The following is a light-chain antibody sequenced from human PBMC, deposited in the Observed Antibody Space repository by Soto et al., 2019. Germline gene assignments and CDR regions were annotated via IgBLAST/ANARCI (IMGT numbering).Light chain of an antibody. J-gene: IGKJ1*01. CDR3: QYYGSSPTGT. CDR1: QILSTNY. V-gene: IGKV3-20*01. CDR2: GAS. Sequence: EIVLTQSPGALSLSPGERTTLSCRASQILSTNYLAWYQQKPGQAPRLLIYGASSRATGIPDRFSGSGSGTDFTLTISRLEPEDFAVYYCQYYGSSPTGTFGQGAKVEIK.